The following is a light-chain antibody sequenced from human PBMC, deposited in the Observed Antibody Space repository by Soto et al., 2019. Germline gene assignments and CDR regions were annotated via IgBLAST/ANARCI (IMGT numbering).Light chain of an antibody. Sequence: DIQMTQSPSTLFASVGDRVTITCRASQSVSNWLVWYQQKPGKAPTLLIYDVSRLETGVPSRFSGSGSGTEFTLTINSLQPEDFATYFCQQYDTYYTFGQGTKVDIK. CDR1: QSVSNW. J-gene: IGKJ2*01. CDR2: DVS. V-gene: IGKV1-5*01. CDR3: QQYDTYYT.